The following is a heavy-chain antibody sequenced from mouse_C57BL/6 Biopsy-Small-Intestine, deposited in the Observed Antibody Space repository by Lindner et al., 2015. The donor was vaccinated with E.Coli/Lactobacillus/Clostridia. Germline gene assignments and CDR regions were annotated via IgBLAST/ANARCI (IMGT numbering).Heavy chain of an antibody. V-gene: IGHV14-3*01. CDR2: IDPANGNT. J-gene: IGHJ2*01. D-gene: IGHD2-14*01. CDR3: ARSDYRYDEGY. CDR1: GFNIKDDY. Sequence: VQLQESGAELVRPGASVKLSCTASGFNIKDDYMHWAKQRPEQGLEWIGRIDPANGNTKYAPKFQDKATITADTSSNTAYLQLSSLTSEDTAVYYCARSDYRYDEGYWGQGTTLTVSS.